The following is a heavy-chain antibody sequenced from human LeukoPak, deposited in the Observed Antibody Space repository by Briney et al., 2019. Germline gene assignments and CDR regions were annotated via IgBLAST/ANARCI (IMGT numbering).Heavy chain of an antibody. Sequence: GGSLRLSRAASGVTFSSYGMHWVRQAPGKGLEWVALISSDGNDKLYGDSVKGRFTISRDDSKSTLYLQMNSLRAEDTAVYYCTTKVIRGNSGDDYDDWGQGTLVTVSS. CDR2: ISSDGNDK. V-gene: IGHV3-30*03. J-gene: IGHJ4*02. D-gene: IGHD5-12*01. CDR1: GVTFSSYG. CDR3: TTKVIRGNSGDDYDD.